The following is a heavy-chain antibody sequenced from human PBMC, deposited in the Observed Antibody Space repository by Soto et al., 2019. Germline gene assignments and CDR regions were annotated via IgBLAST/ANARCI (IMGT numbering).Heavy chain of an antibody. D-gene: IGHD1-7*01. CDR1: GGSISSSSYY. CDR2: IYYSGST. J-gene: IGHJ4*02. Sequence: PSETLSLTCTVSGGSISSSSYYWGWIRQPPGKGLEWIGSIYYSGSTYYNPSLKSRVTISVDTSKNQFSLKLSSVTAADTAVYYCARQNWNYGVNIDYCGQGTLVTVS. V-gene: IGHV4-39*01. CDR3: ARQNWNYGVNIDY.